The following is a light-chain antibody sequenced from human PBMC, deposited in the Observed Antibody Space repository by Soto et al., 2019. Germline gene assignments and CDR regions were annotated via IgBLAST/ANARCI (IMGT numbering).Light chain of an antibody. CDR1: SSNIGRST. CDR2: GNT. CDR3: ATWNDGVFV. J-gene: IGLJ1*01. Sequence: QSVLTQPPSVSGAPGQRVTISCTGSSSNIGRSTVSWYQQFPGAAPKLLIYGNTQRPLGVPVRFSGSKSDTSASLAISGLQSEDEADYYCATWNDGVFVFGIGTKVTVL. V-gene: IGLV1-44*01.